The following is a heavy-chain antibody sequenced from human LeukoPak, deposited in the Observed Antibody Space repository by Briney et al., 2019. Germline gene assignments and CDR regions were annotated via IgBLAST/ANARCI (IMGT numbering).Heavy chain of an antibody. CDR3: ARDLKYCTNGVCYYYFDY. CDR2: IIPIFGTA. V-gene: IGHV1-69*05. D-gene: IGHD2-8*01. CDR1: GGTFSSYA. J-gene: IGHJ4*02. Sequence: SVKVSCKASGGTFSSYAISWVRQAPGQGLEWMGGIIPIFGTANYAQKFQGRVTITTDESTSTANMELSSLRSEDTAVYYCARDLKYCTNGVCYYYFDYWGQGTLVTVSS.